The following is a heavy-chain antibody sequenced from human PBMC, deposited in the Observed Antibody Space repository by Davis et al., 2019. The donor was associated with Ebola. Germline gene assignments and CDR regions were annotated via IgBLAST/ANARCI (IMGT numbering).Heavy chain of an antibody. J-gene: IGHJ4*02. CDR2: IKQDGSEK. CDR1: GFIFSSFW. CDR3: ARGRFYCSSTNCYWFDY. V-gene: IGHV3-7*01. Sequence: GESLKISCATSGFIFSSFWMSWVRQAPGKGLEWVANIKQDGSEKYFVDSVEGRFTISRDNAKNSLYLQMNSLRAEDTAVYYCARGRFYCSSTNCYWFDYWGQGTLVTVSS. D-gene: IGHD2-2*01.